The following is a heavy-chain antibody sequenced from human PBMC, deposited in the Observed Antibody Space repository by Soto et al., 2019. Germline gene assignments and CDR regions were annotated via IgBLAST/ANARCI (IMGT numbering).Heavy chain of an antibody. Sequence: GGSLRLSCAASGFTFSSYGMHWVRQAPGKGLEWVADITKNGSNKDYADSVKGRLAISRDNSKNTLELQMNSLRVEDTAMYYCGRCNGDDCHSPFDYWGQGTLVTVSS. V-gene: IGHV3-30*03. CDR2: ITKNGSNK. CDR1: GFTFSSYG. J-gene: IGHJ4*02. D-gene: IGHD2-8*01. CDR3: GRCNGDDCHSPFDY.